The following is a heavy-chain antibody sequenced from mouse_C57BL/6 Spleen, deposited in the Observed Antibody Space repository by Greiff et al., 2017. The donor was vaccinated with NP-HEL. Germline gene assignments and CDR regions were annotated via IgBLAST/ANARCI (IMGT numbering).Heavy chain of an antibody. J-gene: IGHJ4*01. CDR1: GFNIKDDY. CDR3: TTILGYAMDY. Sequence: VQLQQSGAELVRPGASVKLSCTASGFNIKDDYMHWVKQRPEQGLEWIGWIEPENGDTEYASKFQGKATITADTSSNTDYLQLSSLTSEDTAVYYCTTILGYAMDYWGQGTSVTVSS. V-gene: IGHV14-4*01. CDR2: IEPENGDT.